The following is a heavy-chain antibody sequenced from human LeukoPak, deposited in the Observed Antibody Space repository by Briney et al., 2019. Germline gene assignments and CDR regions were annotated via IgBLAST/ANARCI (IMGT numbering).Heavy chain of an antibody. D-gene: IGHD1-14*01. Sequence: SETLSLTCTVSGASISSYYWSWIRHPPGKGLEWIGYIYYSGSTNYNPSLKSRVTISIDTSQNQFSLKLSSVTAADTAVYYCARGNPFDYWGQGTLVTVSS. CDR3: ARGNPFDY. V-gene: IGHV4-59*01. CDR2: IYYSGST. J-gene: IGHJ4*02. CDR1: GASISSYY.